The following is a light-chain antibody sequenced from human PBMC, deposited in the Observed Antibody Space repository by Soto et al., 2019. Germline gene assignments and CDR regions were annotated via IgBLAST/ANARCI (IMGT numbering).Light chain of an antibody. J-gene: IGKJ4*01. CDR3: QQYNDWPLT. Sequence: EKVMTQSPAALSVSPGERATLSCRASQSVNSNLAWYQRKPGQAPRLLLYGASTRATGIPARFSGSASGTECILTSRSLQSEDSAVYYCQQYNDWPLTFGGGTKVEIK. V-gene: IGKV3-15*01. CDR1: QSVNSN. CDR2: GAS.